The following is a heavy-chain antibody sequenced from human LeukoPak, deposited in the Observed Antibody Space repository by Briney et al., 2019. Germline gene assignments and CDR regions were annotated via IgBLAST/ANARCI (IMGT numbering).Heavy chain of an antibody. CDR1: GGSISSGGYY. Sequence: SQTLSLTCTVSGGSISSGGYYWSWIRQPPGKGLEWIGYIYHSGSTYYNPSLKSRVTISVDRSKNQFSLKLSSVTAADTAVYYCAREKDYYGSGSYPGYFDYWGQGTLVTVSS. J-gene: IGHJ4*02. V-gene: IGHV4-30-2*01. CDR2: IYHSGST. CDR3: AREKDYYGSGSYPGYFDY. D-gene: IGHD3-10*01.